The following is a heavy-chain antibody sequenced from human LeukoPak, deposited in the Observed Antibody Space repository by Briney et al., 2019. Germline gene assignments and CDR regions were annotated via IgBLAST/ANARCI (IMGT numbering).Heavy chain of an antibody. J-gene: IGHJ4*02. CDR3: AGSGGLANQGAVFDY. D-gene: IGHD3-10*01. V-gene: IGHV4-59*02. CDR2: IYYSGSI. CDR1: GDSVTNHY. Sequence: SETLSLTCIVSGDSVTNHYWSLIRQPPGKGLEWIGYIYYSGSINYSPSLKSRVTISVDTSRNQFSMKLNSVTAADTAVYYCAGSGGLANQGAVFDYWGQGTLVTVSS.